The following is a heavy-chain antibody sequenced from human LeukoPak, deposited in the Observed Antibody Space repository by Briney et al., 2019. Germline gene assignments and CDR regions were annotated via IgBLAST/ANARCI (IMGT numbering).Heavy chain of an antibody. CDR2: IYSAGTT. CDR3: ARGQPYYYDSRGYSVPHD. D-gene: IGHD3-22*01. V-gene: IGHV3-53*01. J-gene: IGHJ4*02. CDR1: GFTVSSVY. Sequence: GGSLRLSCAASGFTVSSVYMSWVRQARGKGLELASLIYSAGTTYYEDSVKGRFIISRENSKNALYLQMNSLRAEDTAGYYCARGQPYYYDSRGYSVPHDWGQGTLVTVPS.